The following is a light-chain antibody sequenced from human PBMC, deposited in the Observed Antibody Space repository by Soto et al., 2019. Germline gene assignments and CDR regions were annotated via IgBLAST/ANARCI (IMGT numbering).Light chain of an antibody. CDR2: GAS. CDR1: HSVSSSY. J-gene: IGKJ1*01. CDR3: QQYGSSLTWT. V-gene: IGKV3-20*01. Sequence: EIVLTQSPGTLSLSPGERATLSCRASHSVSSSYLAWYQQKPGQAPRLLIYGASSRATGIPDRFSGSGSGTDFTLTISRPEPEDFAVYYCQQYGSSLTWTFGQGTKVDIK.